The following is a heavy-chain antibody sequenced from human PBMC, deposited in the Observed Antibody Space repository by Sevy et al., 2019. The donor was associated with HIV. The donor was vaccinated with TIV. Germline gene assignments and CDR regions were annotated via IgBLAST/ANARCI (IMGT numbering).Heavy chain of an antibody. CDR3: ARGPPDGSYYYFDY. CDR1: GFTFSSYN. Sequence: GGSLRLSCAASGFTFSSYNMNWVRQAPGKGLEWVSSISGSSNYIYYAESLKGRFFISRDNAKNTLYLQMNSLRADDTAVYYCARGPPDGSYYYFDYWGQGTLVTVSS. V-gene: IGHV3-21*06. CDR2: ISGSSNYI. J-gene: IGHJ4*02. D-gene: IGHD1-26*01.